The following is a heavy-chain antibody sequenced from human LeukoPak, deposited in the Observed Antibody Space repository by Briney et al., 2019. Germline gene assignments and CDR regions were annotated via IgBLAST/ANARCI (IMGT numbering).Heavy chain of an antibody. J-gene: IGHJ6*03. Sequence: ASVKVSCKASGYTFTGYYMHWVRQAPGQGLEWMGWINPNSGGTNYAQKFQGRVTVTRDTSISTAYMELSRLRSDDTAVYYCARDRVVTPGYYYYMDVWGKGTTVTVSS. D-gene: IGHD4-23*01. CDR1: GYTFTGYY. CDR3: ARDRVVTPGYYYYMDV. V-gene: IGHV1-2*02. CDR2: INPNSGGT.